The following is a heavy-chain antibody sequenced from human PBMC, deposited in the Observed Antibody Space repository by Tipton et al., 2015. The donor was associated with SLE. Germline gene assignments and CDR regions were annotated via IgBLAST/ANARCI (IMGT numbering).Heavy chain of an antibody. CDR1: GGSISSGSYY. CDR2: IYTSGST. J-gene: IGHJ2*01. CDR3: ARDLRSMTTVTRGFDL. Sequence: LRLSCTVSGGSISSGSYYWSWIRQPAGKGLEWIGRIYTSGSTHYNPSLKSRVTISVDTSKNQFSLKLSSVTAADTAVYYCARDLRSMTTVTRGFDLWGRGTLVTVSS. D-gene: IGHD4-17*01. V-gene: IGHV4-61*02.